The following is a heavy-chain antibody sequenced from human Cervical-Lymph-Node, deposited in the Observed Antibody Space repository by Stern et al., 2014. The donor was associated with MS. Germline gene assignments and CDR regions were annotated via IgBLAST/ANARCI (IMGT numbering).Heavy chain of an antibody. CDR2: FDPEDGEM. Sequence: QVQLGQSGAEVKKPGASVKVSCKVSGYSLTAFSIPWVRQAPGKGLEWMGGFDPEDGEMIYAQRFQGRVSLTEDTSADTAYMELNSLRSDDTAAYYCATLGFGYYALEVWGQGTTVTVTS. D-gene: IGHD1-26*01. CDR3: ATLGFGYYALEV. J-gene: IGHJ6*02. CDR1: GYSLTAFS. V-gene: IGHV1-24*01.